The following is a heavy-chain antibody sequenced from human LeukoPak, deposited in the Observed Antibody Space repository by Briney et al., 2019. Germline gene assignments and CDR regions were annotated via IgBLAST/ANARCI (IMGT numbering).Heavy chain of an antibody. D-gene: IGHD4/OR15-4a*01. CDR2: IRAKAYGGTT. J-gene: IGHJ4*02. CDR3: TRDYGGH. CDR1: GFSFRDYV. V-gene: IGHV3-49*04. Sequence: GRSLRLSCITSGFSFRDYVMSWVRQAPGKGLEWVGFIRAKAYGGTTDYAASVKGRFTTSRDDSKGIAYLQMNSLKTEDTAVYYCTRDYGGHWGQGTLVTVSS.